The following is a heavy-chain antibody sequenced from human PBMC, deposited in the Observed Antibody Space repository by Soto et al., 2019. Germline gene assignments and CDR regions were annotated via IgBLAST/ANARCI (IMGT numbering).Heavy chain of an antibody. V-gene: IGHV3-7*03. CDR2: IKQDGSEK. Sequence: GGSLRLSCAASGFTFSSYWMSWVRQAPGKGLEWVANIKQDGSEKYYVDSVKGRFTISRDNAKNSLYLQMNSLRAEDTAVYYCARDLLGFGYTYADVWGQGTTVTVSS. D-gene: IGHD3-10*01. CDR3: ARDLLGFGYTYADV. J-gene: IGHJ6*02. CDR1: GFTFSSYW.